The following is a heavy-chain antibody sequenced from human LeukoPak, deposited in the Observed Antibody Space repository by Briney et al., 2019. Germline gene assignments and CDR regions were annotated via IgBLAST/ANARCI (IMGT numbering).Heavy chain of an antibody. Sequence: GASVKVSCKASGYTYPSYVINGVGQPTGQGLDGMGWLNPNSGNTGRSQKFQDRVTMTRNTSIRTAYMELSSLRSADTAVYYCARSLDGYGSSWYIDWFDPWGQGTLVTVSS. CDR1: GYTYPSYV. CDR2: LNPNSGNT. V-gene: IGHV1-8*01. D-gene: IGHD6-13*01. J-gene: IGHJ5*02. CDR3: ARSLDGYGSSWYIDWFDP.